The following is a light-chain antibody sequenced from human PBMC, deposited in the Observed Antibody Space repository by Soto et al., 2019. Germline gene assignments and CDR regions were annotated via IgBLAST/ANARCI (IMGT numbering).Light chain of an antibody. CDR1: QSITSW. V-gene: IGKV1-5*03. CDR2: TAS. J-gene: IGKJ3*01. CDR3: QQYHSYPCT. Sequence: DIQMTQSPSTLSASVGDRLSITCRASQSITSWLTWYQQKPGKAPKVLIYTASSLQSEVPSRFSGSASGPEFTLTISSLQPDDFASYYCQQYHSYPCTFGHGTKVDIK.